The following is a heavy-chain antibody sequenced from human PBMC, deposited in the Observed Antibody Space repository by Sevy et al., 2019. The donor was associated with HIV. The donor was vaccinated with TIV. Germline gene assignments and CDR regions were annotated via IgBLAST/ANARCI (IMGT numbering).Heavy chain of an antibody. J-gene: IGHJ5*02. V-gene: IGHV4-38-2*02. D-gene: IGHD3-16*02. CDR3: ARDPRLTYDYVWGSYRYRSDNWFDP. CDR1: GYSISSGYY. Sequence: SETLSLTCAVSGYSISSGYYWGWIRQPPGKGLEWIGSIYHSGSTYYNPSLKSRVTISVDTSKNQCSLKLSSVTAADTAVYYCARDPRLTYDYVWGSYRYRSDNWFDPWGQGTLVTVSS. CDR2: IYHSGST.